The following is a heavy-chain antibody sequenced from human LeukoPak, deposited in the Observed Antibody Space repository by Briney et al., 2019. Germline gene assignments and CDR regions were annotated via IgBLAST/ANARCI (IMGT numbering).Heavy chain of an antibody. CDR2: IYYSGST. Sequence: SETLSLTCTVSGGSISSSSYYWGWIRQPPGKGLEWIGSIYYSGSTYYNPSLKSRVTISVHTSKNQFSLKLSSVTAADTAVYYCARELHYYDSSGYRTHSDYWGQGTLVTVSS. V-gene: IGHV4-39*02. J-gene: IGHJ4*02. D-gene: IGHD3-22*01. CDR3: ARELHYYDSSGYRTHSDY. CDR1: GGSISSSSYY.